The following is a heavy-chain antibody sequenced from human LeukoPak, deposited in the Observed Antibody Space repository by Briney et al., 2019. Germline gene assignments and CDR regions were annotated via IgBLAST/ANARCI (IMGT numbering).Heavy chain of an antibody. D-gene: IGHD3-22*01. CDR3: AKGGDDSSGYYPGDY. Sequence: GGSLTLSCAASGFTFSSYAMSWVRQAPGKGLEWVSAISGSGGSTYYADSVKGRFTISRDNSKNTLYLQMNSLRAEDTAVYYCAKGGDDSSGYYPGDYWGQGTLVTVSS. V-gene: IGHV3-23*01. CDR1: GFTFSSYA. CDR2: ISGSGGST. J-gene: IGHJ4*02.